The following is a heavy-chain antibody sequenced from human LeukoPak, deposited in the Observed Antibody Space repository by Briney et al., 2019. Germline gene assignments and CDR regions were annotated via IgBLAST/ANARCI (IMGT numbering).Heavy chain of an antibody. J-gene: IGHJ5*02. CDR1: GFTVSSNY. Sequence: GGSLRLSCAASGFTVSSNYMSWVRRAPGKGLEWGSVIYSGGSTYYADSVKGRFTISRDNSKNTLYLQMNSLRAEDTAMYYCARERGPAPNNWFDPWGQGTLVTVSS. CDR3: ARERGPAPNNWFDP. V-gene: IGHV3-66*01. D-gene: IGHD2-2*01. CDR2: IYSGGST.